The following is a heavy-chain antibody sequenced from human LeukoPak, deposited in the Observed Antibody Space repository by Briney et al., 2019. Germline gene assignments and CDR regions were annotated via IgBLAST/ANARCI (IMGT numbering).Heavy chain of an antibody. CDR3: ARGLMYYYDSSGYPY. CDR1: GYTLTESS. V-gene: IGHV1-24*01. CDR2: FDPEDGET. J-gene: IGHJ4*02. D-gene: IGHD3-22*01. Sequence: ASVKVSCKVSGYTLTESSMHWVRQAPGKGLEWMGGFDPEDGETIYAQKFQGRVTMTEDTSTDTAYMELSSLRSEDTAVYYCARGLMYYYDSSGYPYWGQGTLVTVSS.